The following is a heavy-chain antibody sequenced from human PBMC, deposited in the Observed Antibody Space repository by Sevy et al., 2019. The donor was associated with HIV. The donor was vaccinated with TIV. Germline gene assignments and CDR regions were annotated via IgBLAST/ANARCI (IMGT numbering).Heavy chain of an antibody. J-gene: IGHJ4*02. CDR2: INPDSGGP. CDR1: GYTFTGYY. Sequence: APVKVSCKASGYTFTGYYMHWMRQAPGQGLEWMGWINPDSGGPTYAAKFQGRVTLTRDTSISTAYMDLSRLKSDDTAVYYCGRDDRDGYFEYWGQGTLVTVSS. V-gene: IGHV1-2*02. CDR3: GRDDRDGYFEY.